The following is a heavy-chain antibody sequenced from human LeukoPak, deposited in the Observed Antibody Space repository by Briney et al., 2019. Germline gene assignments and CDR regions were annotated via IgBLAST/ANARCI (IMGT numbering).Heavy chain of an antibody. CDR3: AKFRGYSYGPIGY. J-gene: IGHJ4*02. Sequence: GGSLRLSCAASGFTFSTYDMSWVRRAPGKGLEWVSAISGSGGSTFYADSVKGRFTISRDNSKNTLYLQMNSLRAEDTAVYYCAKFRGYSYGPIGYWGQGTLVTVSS. CDR2: ISGSGGST. CDR1: GFTFSTYD. V-gene: IGHV3-23*01. D-gene: IGHD5-18*01.